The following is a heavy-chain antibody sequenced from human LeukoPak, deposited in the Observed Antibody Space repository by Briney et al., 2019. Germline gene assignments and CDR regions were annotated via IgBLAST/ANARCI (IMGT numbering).Heavy chain of an antibody. D-gene: IGHD6-19*01. J-gene: IGHJ4*02. V-gene: IGHV3-30-3*01. Sequence: GGSLRLSCAASGFTFSSHWMHWVRQAPGKGLEWVAVISYDGSNKYYADSVKGRFTISRDNSENTLYLQMNSLRAEDTAVYYCARDHLLAVAGLFDYWGQGTLVTVSS. CDR1: GFTFSSHW. CDR3: ARDHLLAVAGLFDY. CDR2: ISYDGSNK.